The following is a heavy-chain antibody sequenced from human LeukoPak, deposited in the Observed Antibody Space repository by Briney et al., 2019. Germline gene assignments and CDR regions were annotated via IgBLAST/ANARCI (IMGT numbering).Heavy chain of an antibody. CDR1: GFTFSNYW. Sequence: GGSLRLSCAASGFTFSNYWMHWVRQVPGKGLVWVSRINDDGSATFYADSVKGRFTVSRDNSKNTLYLQMNSLRAEDTAVYFCAKDMVRGYYFDCWGQGTLITVSS. J-gene: IGHJ4*02. D-gene: IGHD3-10*01. V-gene: IGHV3-74*01. CDR2: INDDGSAT. CDR3: AKDMVRGYYFDC.